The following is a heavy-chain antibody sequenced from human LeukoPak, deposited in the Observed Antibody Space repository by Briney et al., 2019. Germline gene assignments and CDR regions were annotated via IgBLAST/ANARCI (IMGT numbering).Heavy chain of an antibody. Sequence: PSETLSLTCTVSGYSISSDYYWGWIRQPPGKGLEWIGSIYHSGSTYYNPSLKSRVTISVDTSKNQFSLKLRSVTAADTAMYYCARVAYCGGDCYDDYWGQGTLVTVSS. CDR3: ARVAYCGGDCYDDY. J-gene: IGHJ4*02. CDR1: GYSISSDYY. D-gene: IGHD2-21*02. CDR2: IYHSGST. V-gene: IGHV4-38-2*02.